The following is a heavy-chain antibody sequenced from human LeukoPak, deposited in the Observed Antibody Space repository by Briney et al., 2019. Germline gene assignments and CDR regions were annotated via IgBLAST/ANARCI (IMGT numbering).Heavy chain of an antibody. V-gene: IGHV3-30-3*01. D-gene: IGHD1-1*01. CDR1: GFTFSSYA. CDR3: ARVNWNGLVDY. CDR2: ISYDGSNK. J-gene: IGHJ4*02. Sequence: PGGSLRLPCAASGFTFSSYAMHWVRQAPGKGLEWVAVISYDGSNKYYADSVKGRFTISRDNSKNTLYLQMNSLRAEDTAEYYCARVNWNGLVDYWGQGTLVTVSS.